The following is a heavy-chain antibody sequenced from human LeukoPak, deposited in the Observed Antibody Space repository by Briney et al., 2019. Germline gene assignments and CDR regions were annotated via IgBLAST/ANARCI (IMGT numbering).Heavy chain of an antibody. CDR2: IYSGGSA. CDR3: ARDGNSGWYDY. CDR1: GLTVSSNY. D-gene: IGHD6-19*01. V-gene: IGHV3-53*01. J-gene: IGHJ4*02. Sequence: GGSLRLSCAASGLTVSSNYMSWVRQAPGKGLEWVSTIYSGGSAYYADSVKGRFTISRDNSKNTLYLQMNSLRAEDTAVYYCARDGNSGWYDYWGQGTLVTVSS.